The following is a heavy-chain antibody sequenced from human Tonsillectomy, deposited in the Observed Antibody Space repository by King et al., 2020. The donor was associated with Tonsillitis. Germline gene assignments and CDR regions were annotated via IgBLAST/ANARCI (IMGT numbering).Heavy chain of an antibody. D-gene: IGHD4-17*01. CDR1: GFTFDDYA. CDR2: ISWNSGTI. J-gene: IGHJ6*02. V-gene: IGHV3-9*01. Sequence: VQLVESGGGLVQPGRSLRLSCAASGFTFDDYAMHWVRQAPGKGLEWVSGISWNSGTIGYVDSVKGRFTISRDNAKNSLYLQMNSLRTEDTALYYCAKGSSSTVGDYAYWYGMDVWGQGTTVTVSS. CDR3: AKGSSSTVGDYAYWYGMDV.